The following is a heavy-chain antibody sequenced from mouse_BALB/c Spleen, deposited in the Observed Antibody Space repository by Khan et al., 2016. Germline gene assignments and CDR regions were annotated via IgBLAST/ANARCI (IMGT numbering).Heavy chain of an antibody. CDR1: GYSITSDYA. Sequence: EVQLQESGPGLVKPSQSLSLTCTVTGYSITSDYAWNWIRQFPGNKLEWMGYIRYSGSTTYNPSLKSRISNTRDTSKNQFFLQLYSVTTEDTATYYCTRSPTATRYFDVWGAGTTVTVSS. V-gene: IGHV3-2*02. CDR2: IRYSGST. J-gene: IGHJ1*01. D-gene: IGHD1-2*01. CDR3: TRSPTATRYFDV.